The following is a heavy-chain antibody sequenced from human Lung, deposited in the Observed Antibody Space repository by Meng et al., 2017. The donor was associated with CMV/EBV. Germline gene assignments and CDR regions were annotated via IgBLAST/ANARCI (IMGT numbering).Heavy chain of an antibody. CDR2: INAGNGNT. D-gene: IGHD2-2*01. CDR3: ARTGCSSSSCYDY. CDR1: GYSFTTYV. Sequence: VQFVQLGAEVKKSGASVKVSCKAAGYSFTTYVMHWVRQAPGQRLEWMGWINAGNGNTKYSEKFQSRVTITRDTAASTAYMELSSLRSEDTAVYYCARTGCSSSSCYDYWGQGTLVTVSS. J-gene: IGHJ4*02. V-gene: IGHV1-3*01.